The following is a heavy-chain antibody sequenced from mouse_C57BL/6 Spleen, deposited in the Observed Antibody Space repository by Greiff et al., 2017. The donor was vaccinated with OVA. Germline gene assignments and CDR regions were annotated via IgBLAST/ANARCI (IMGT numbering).Heavy chain of an antibody. V-gene: IGHV5-17*01. CDR1: GFTFSDYG. J-gene: IGHJ1*03. CDR3: TYYYGSSYNWYFDV. D-gene: IGHD1-1*01. CDR2: ISSGSSTI. Sequence: EVKVVESGGGLVKPGGSLKLSCAASGFTFSDYGMHWVRQAPEKGLEWVAYISSGSSTIYYADTVKGRFTISRDNAKNTLFLQMTSLRSEDTAMYYCTYYYGSSYNWYFDVWGTGTTVTVSS.